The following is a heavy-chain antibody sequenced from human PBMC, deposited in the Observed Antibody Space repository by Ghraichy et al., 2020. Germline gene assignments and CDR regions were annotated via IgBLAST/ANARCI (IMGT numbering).Heavy chain of an antibody. J-gene: IGHJ6*02. CDR2: ISGYNGKT. D-gene: IGHD5/OR15-5a*01. Sequence: ASVKVSCRASGYTFTSHGISWVRQAPGQGLEWMGWISGYNGKTNYGQKFQGRVTMTTDTSTSTSYMELRSLTSDDTAVYYCARLAGRYIVYHMDVWGQGTTVTVSS. CDR3: ARLAGRYIVYHMDV. CDR1: GYTFTSHG. V-gene: IGHV1-18*01.